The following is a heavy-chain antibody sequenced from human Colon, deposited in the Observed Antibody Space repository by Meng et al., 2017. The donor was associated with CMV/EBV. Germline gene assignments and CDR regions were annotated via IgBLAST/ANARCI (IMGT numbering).Heavy chain of an antibody. V-gene: IGHV3-53*01. CDR3: AREVRYFDWFPGMDV. D-gene: IGHD3-9*01. J-gene: IGHJ6*02. CDR2: IYSGGST. Sequence: GESLKISCAASGFTVSSNYMSWVRQAPGKGLEWVSVIYSGGSTYYADSVKGQFTISRDNSKNTLYLQMNSLRAEDTAVYYCAREVRYFDWFPGMDVWGQGTTVTVSS. CDR1: GFTVSSNY.